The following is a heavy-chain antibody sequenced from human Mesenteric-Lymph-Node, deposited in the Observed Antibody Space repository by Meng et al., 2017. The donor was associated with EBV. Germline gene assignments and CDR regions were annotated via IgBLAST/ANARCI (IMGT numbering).Heavy chain of an antibody. CDR3: GGGYISGVPDFDY. CDR1: GGSFSGFY. Sequence: QMQLLPWVAGLLKPSGTLSPTCAVPGGSFSGFYWSWIRQSPGKGLEWIGEINHRRDTNYHPSLKSRVTISLDASKNQFSLKLTSVTAADTAVYYCGGGYISGVPDFDYWGQGTLVTVSS. J-gene: IGHJ4*02. CDR2: INHRRDT. D-gene: IGHD3-10*01. V-gene: IGHV4-34*01.